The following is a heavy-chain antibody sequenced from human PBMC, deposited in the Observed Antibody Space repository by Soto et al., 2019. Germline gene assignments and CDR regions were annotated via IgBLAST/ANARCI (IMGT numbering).Heavy chain of an antibody. J-gene: IGHJ5*02. CDR2: ISAYNGNT. CDR3: ARGPMPYGDYGERWFDP. D-gene: IGHD4-17*01. CDR1: RLTFTNYV. Sequence: ASVKVSRKASRLTFTNYVVSGVGPAPGQEREWMGWISAYNGNTNYAQKLQGRVTMTTDTSTSTAYMELRSLRSDDTAVYYCARGPMPYGDYGERWFDPWGQGTLVTVSS. V-gene: IGHV1-18*01.